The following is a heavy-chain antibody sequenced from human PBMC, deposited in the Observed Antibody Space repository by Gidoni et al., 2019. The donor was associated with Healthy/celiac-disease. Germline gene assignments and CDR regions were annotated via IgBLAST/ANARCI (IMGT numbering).Heavy chain of an antibody. Sequence: QLQLQESGPGLVKPSQTLSLTSTVSVGSISSGGYYWSWIRQHPGKGLEWIGYIYYSGSTYYNPSLKSRVTISVDTSKNQFSLKLSSVTAADTAVYYCARVRAEQQLVYYYYYYMDVWGKGTTVTVSS. J-gene: IGHJ6*03. V-gene: IGHV4-31*03. D-gene: IGHD6-13*01. CDR3: ARVRAEQQLVYYYYYYMDV. CDR2: IYYSGST. CDR1: VGSISSGGYY.